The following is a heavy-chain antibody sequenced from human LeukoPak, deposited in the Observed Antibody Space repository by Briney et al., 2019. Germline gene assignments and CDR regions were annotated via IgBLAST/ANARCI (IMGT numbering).Heavy chain of an antibody. D-gene: IGHD6-13*01. CDR3: ARVKQGNWFDP. J-gene: IGHJ5*02. CDR2: IKSSGSTI. Sequence: GGSLRLSCAASGFTFSMYEMNWVRQAPGKGLEWVSYIKSSGSTINYADSVKGRFTISRDNAKNSLYLQMNSLRAEDTAMYYCARVKQGNWFDPWGQGTLVTVSS. CDR1: GFTFSMYE. V-gene: IGHV3-48*03.